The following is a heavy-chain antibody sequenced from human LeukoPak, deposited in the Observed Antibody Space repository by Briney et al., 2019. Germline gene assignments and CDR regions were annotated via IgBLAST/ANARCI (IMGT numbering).Heavy chain of an antibody. CDR1: GGSISSPF. CDR3: ARAPAGCGGTCAFDY. D-gene: IGHD2-15*01. J-gene: IGHJ4*02. V-gene: IGHV4-4*07. Sequence: SETLSLTCTVSGGSISSPFWSWIRQPAGKGLEWIGRIYADGSTNYNPSLKSRITMSLDTPENQFSLKLTSVTAADTAVYFCARAPAGCGGTCAFDYWGQGTLVTVSS. CDR2: IYADGST.